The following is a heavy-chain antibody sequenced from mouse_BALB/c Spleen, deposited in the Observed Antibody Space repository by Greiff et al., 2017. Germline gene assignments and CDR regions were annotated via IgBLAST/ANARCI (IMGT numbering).Heavy chain of an antibody. J-gene: IGHJ2*01. Sequence: QVQLQQPGAELVKPGASVKLSCTASGYTFTSYWMYWVKLTPGQGFEWIGEINPSNGGTNYNEKFKRRATLTVDNSSSTAYMQLSSLTSEDATVYYCTVTHYGSSYFDYWGQGTTLTVSS. V-gene: IGHV1S16*01. CDR2: INPSNGGT. CDR1: GYTFTSYW. D-gene: IGHD1-1*01. CDR3: TVTHYGSSYFDY.